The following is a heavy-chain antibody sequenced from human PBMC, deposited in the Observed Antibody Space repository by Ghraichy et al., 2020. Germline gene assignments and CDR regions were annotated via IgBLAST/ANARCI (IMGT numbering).Heavy chain of an antibody. Sequence: SETLSLTCAISGDSVSNSNVAWNWIMQSPSRGLEWLGRTQYWSKWNNDYAVSVKSRIIINPDTSKNQFSLQLNSVTPEDTAVYFCARQSYRALDIWGLGTMVTVSS. D-gene: IGHD3-10*01. J-gene: IGHJ3*02. CDR1: GDSVSNSNVA. CDR3: ARQSYRALDI. CDR2: TQYWSKWNN. V-gene: IGHV6-1*01.